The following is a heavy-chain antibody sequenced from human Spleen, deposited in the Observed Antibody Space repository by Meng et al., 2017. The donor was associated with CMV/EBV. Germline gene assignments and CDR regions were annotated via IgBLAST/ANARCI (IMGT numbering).Heavy chain of an antibody. CDR2: IYPGDSDT. D-gene: IGHD2-2*01. Sequence: FSNYWIGWVRQLPGKGLEWMGIIYPGDSDTKYSPSFQGQVTISADTSFTTAYLQWSSLKASDTAMYYCARNRSCSNSSCYPWFDPWGQGTLVTVSS. J-gene: IGHJ5*02. CDR3: ARNRSCSNSSCYPWFDP. V-gene: IGHV5-51*01. CDR1: FSNYW.